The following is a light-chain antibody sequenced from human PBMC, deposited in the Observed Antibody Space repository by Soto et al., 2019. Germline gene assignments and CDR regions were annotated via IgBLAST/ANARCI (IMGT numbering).Light chain of an antibody. CDR1: QSVSSSY. CDR2: GAS. V-gene: IGKV3-20*01. CDR3: QQYGSSLWT. Sequence: EIVLTQSPGTLSLSPGERATLSCRASQSVSSSYLAWYQQKPGQAPRLLIYGASSRATGIPDRFSGSGSGTDFTLTISRLEPEDFEVYYCQQYGSSLWTFGKGTKVEIK. J-gene: IGKJ1*01.